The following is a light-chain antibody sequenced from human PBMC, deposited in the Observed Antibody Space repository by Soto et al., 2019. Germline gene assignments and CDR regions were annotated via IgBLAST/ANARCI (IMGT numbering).Light chain of an antibody. V-gene: IGKV2-29*03. CDR1: QSLLHITGETF. CDR3: QQYNSGWT. CDR2: EVS. J-gene: IGKJ1*01. Sequence: DVVMTQTPLSLSVTPGQPASISCKSSQSLLHITGETFLFWYLQKPGQSPQLLIYEVSTRVSGVPDRFSGSGSGTDFTLEISRVETDDVGIYYCQQYNSGWTFGQGTKVDIK.